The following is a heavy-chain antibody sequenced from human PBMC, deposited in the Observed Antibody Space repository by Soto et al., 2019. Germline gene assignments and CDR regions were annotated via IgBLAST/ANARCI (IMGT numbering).Heavy chain of an antibody. CDR1: GLSLSTSGVG. CDR3: AHRPPVWFGELLSNWFDP. J-gene: IGHJ5*02. Sequence: GSGPTLVNPAQTLTLTSSFSGLSLSTSGVGVGWIRQPPGKALEWLALIYWDDDKRYSPSLKSRLTITKDTSKNQVVLTMTNMDPVDTATYYCAHRPPVWFGELLSNWFDPWGQGTLVTVLL. D-gene: IGHD3-10*01. V-gene: IGHV2-5*02. CDR2: IYWDDDK.